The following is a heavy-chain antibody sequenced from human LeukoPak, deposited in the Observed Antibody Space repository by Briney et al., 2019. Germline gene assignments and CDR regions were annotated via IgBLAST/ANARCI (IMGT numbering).Heavy chain of an antibody. CDR1: GFAFNTYA. CDR2: IWHDGSHK. CDR3: AREIFGSGSYSDF. D-gene: IGHD3-10*01. V-gene: IGHV3-33*01. Sequence: PGRALRLSCAASGFAFNTYAMHWVRQAPGQGLEWVALIWHDGSHKYYSNSVRGQFTISRENFKNTVALKINKLRHEATAVYYCAREIFGSGSYSDFWGQGTLVTVSS. J-gene: IGHJ4*02.